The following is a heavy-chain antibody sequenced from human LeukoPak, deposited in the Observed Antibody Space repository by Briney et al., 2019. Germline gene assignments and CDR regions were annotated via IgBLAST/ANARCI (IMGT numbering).Heavy chain of an antibody. CDR2: INTDGRT. D-gene: IGHD5-12*01. Sequence: GSLRLSSAASGVSASSNCISWVRQAPGKELEWFSIINTDGRTFHADSGRGRFTMSRDTSKNTLDLQINSLRADDTAVYCCARDRHRYRGSNGDGDAFDIWGQGTKVTVSS. V-gene: IGHV3-53*01. J-gene: IGHJ3*02. CDR1: GVSASSNC. CDR3: ARDRHRYRGSNGDGDAFDI.